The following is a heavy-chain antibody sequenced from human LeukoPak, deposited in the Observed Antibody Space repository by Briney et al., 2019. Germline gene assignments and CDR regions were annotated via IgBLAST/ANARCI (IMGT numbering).Heavy chain of an antibody. V-gene: IGHV4-31*03. CDR1: GGSINSGGYY. J-gene: IGHJ6*02. D-gene: IGHD6-6*01. Sequence: PSETLSLTCTVSGGSINSGGYYWSWIRQHPGKGLEWIGYIYYSGSTYYNPSLKSRVTISIDTSKNQFSLKLSSVTAADTAVYYCARDLRSSSSSGINYYGMDVWGQGTTVTVSS. CDR2: IYYSGST. CDR3: ARDLRSSSSSGINYYGMDV.